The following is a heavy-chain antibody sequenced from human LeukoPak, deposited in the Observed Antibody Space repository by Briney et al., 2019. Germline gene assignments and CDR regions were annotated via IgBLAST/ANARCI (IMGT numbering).Heavy chain of an antibody. CDR1: GFTFSSYE. Sequence: GGSLRLSCAASGFTFSSYEMNWVRQAPGKGVEWVSYISSSGSTIYYADSVKGRFTIPGDNAKNSLYLQMNSLRAEDTAVYYCAELGITMIGGVWGKGTTVTISS. CDR2: ISSSGSTI. V-gene: IGHV3-48*03. D-gene: IGHD3-10*02. J-gene: IGHJ6*04. CDR3: AELGITMIGGV.